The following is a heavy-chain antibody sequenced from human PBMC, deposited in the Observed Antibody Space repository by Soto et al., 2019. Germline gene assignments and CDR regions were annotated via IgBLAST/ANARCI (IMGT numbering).Heavy chain of an antibody. CDR1: GFTFSSYA. CDR2: ISGSGGST. Sequence: LSLSCAASGFTFSSYAMSWVRQAPGKGLEWVSAISGSGGSTYYADSVRGRFTISRDSAKNSMYLQMNSLRAEDTALYHCVREYYDSSDLDYWGPGTLVTVSS. J-gene: IGHJ4*02. D-gene: IGHD3-22*01. V-gene: IGHV3-23*01. CDR3: VREYYDSSDLDY.